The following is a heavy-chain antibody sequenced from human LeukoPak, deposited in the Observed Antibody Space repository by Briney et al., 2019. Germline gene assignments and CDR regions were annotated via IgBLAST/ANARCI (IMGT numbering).Heavy chain of an antibody. CDR3: ARDQGGYMRSYSDL. J-gene: IGHJ2*01. CDR1: GFTFSSYG. Sequence: GGSLRLSCAASGFTFSSYGMHWVRQAPGKGLEWVAVIWYDGSNKYYADSVKGRFTISRDNSKNTLYLQMNSLRAEDTAVYYCARDQGGYMRSYSDLWGRGTLVTVSS. D-gene: IGHD5-12*01. V-gene: IGHV3-33*01. CDR2: IWYDGSNK.